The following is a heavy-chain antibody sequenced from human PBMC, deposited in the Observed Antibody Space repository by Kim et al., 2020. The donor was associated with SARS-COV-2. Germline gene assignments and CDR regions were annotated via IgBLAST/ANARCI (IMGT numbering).Heavy chain of an antibody. D-gene: IGHD4-17*01. J-gene: IGHJ4*02. CDR1: GYTFTSYN. V-gene: IGHV1-8*01. CDR3: ARGWGNGGYNPDY. Sequence: ASVKVSCKASGYTFTSYNINWVRQATGQGLEWMGWMTPNNGNTGYAQKFQGRVTMTRNTYISTAYMELSSLRSEDTAVYYCARGWGNGGYNPDYWGQGTLVTVSS. CDR2: MTPNNGNT.